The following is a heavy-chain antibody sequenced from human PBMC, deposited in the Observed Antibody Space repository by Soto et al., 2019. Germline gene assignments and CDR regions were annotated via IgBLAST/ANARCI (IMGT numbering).Heavy chain of an antibody. Sequence: QVHLQESGPGLVKPSETLSLTCTVSGGSINNHYWSWIRQPPGRGLEWIGYIYYTGSTNYNPSLKSRVTTSVDTSKNQFPLTLTSLTAADTAIYYCARANWYSEYWGQGTLVTVSS. CDR3: ARANWYSEY. J-gene: IGHJ4*02. D-gene: IGHD7-27*01. CDR1: GGSINNHY. CDR2: IYYTGST. V-gene: IGHV4-59*11.